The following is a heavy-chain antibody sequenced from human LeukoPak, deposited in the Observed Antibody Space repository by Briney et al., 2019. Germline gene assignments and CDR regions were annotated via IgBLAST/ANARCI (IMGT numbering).Heavy chain of an antibody. CDR1: GFTFDDYA. CDR2: ISWNSGNI. CDR3: AREIAAAGLPIPYYFDY. D-gene: IGHD6-13*01. Sequence: GGSLRLSCAASGFTFDDYAMHWVRQAPGKGLEWVSGISWNSGNIGYADSVKGRFTISRDNAKNSLYLQMNSLRAEDTALYHCAREIAAAGLPIPYYFDYWGQGTLVTVSS. J-gene: IGHJ4*02. V-gene: IGHV3-9*01.